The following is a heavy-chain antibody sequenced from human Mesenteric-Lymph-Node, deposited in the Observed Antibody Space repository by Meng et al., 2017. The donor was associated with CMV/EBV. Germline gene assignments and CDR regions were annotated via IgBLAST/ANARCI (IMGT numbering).Heavy chain of an antibody. CDR2: IIPILSLA. CDR1: GGTFSSYA. CDR3: ARDGDYDFWSGPYYYYGMDV. J-gene: IGHJ6*02. D-gene: IGHD3-3*01. Sequence: SVKVSCKASGGTFSSYAISWVRQAPGQGLEWMGGIIPILSLANYAQKFQGRVTVTADTSTSTAYMELSSLRSEDTAVYYCARDGDYDFWSGPYYYYGMDVWGQGTTVTVSS. V-gene: IGHV1-69*10.